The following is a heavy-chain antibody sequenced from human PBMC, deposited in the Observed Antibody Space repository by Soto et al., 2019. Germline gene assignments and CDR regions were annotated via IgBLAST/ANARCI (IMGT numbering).Heavy chain of an antibody. J-gene: IGHJ4*02. CDR3: ARVICSGCRDAALDY. V-gene: IGHV3-74*01. D-gene: IGHD6-19*01. CDR1: GFTFSSYW. Sequence: GGSLRLSCAASGFTFSSYWMHWVRQAPGKGLVWVSRINSDGSSTSYADSVKGRFTISRDNAKNTLYLQMNSLRAEDTAVYYCARVICSGCRDAALDYWGQGTLVTVSS. CDR2: INSDGSST.